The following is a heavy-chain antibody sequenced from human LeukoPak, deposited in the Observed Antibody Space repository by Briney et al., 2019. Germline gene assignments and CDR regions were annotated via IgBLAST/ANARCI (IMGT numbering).Heavy chain of an antibody. Sequence: ASVKVSCKASGYTFPNYGLGWVRQAPGQGLEWLGWISTYNGDTNYAQKFQGRVTMTTDTSTSTAYMELRSLRSDDTAVYYCARQGGCSSTSCSFGGYNWFDPWGQGTLVTVSS. CDR1: GYTFPNYG. V-gene: IGHV1-18*01. CDR3: ARQGGCSSTSCSFGGYNWFDP. D-gene: IGHD2-2*01. J-gene: IGHJ5*02. CDR2: ISTYNGDT.